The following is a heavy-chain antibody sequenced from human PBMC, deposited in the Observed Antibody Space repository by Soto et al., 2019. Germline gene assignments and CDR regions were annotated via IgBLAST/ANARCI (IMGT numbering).Heavy chain of an antibody. V-gene: IGHV3-15*01. J-gene: IGHJ4*02. Sequence: PGGSLRLSCAASGFTFSNAWMTWVRQAPGKGLEWVGRIKSKTDGGTSEYAAPVKGRFTVSRDDSTDTLYLQMNSLKTEDTAVYYCTTSGGCSGGTCFLTDYWGQGILVTVSS. CDR2: IKSKTDGGTS. D-gene: IGHD2-15*01. CDR1: GFTFSNAW. CDR3: TTSGGCSGGTCFLTDY.